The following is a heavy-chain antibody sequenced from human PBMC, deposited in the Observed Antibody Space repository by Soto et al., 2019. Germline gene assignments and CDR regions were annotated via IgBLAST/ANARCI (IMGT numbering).Heavy chain of an antibody. CDR2: ISSSGSTI. V-gene: IGHV3-48*03. CDR1: GFTFSSYE. J-gene: IGHJ3*02. CDR3: AREGGVVTADAFDI. Sequence: GESLKISCAASGFTFSSYEMNWVRQAPGKGLEWVSYISSSGSTIYYADSVKGRFTISRDNAKNSLYLQMNSLRAEDTAVYYCAREGGVVTADAFDIWGQGTMVTVSS. D-gene: IGHD2-21*02.